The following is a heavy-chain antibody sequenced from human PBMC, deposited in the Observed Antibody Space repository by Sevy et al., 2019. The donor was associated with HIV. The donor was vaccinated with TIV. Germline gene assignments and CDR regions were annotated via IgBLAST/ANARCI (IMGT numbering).Heavy chain of an antibody. D-gene: IGHD1-1*01. J-gene: IGHJ5*02. Sequence: DSVKVSCKASGYTFSSYGISWVRQAPGQGLERMGWISGYNGNTNFPQKLQGRVTMTTDRSTSTAYMEVRSLRSDDTAVYYCARAGYLNWFDPWGQGTLVTVSS. CDR1: GYTFSSYG. CDR3: ARAGYLNWFDP. CDR2: ISGYNGNT. V-gene: IGHV1-18*01.